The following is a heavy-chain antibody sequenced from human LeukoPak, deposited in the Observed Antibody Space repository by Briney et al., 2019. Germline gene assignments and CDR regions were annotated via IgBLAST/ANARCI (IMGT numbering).Heavy chain of an antibody. V-gene: IGHV4-4*02. CDR2: IYHSGST. CDR3: ARIEGDWFDP. J-gene: IGHJ5*02. CDR1: GFSFTNAC. D-gene: IGHD3-16*01. Sequence: GSLRLSRAASGFSFTNACMSWVRQPPGKGLEWIGEIYHSGSTNYNPSLKSRVTISVDKSKNQFSLKLSSVTAADTAVYYCARIEGDWFDPWGQGTLVTVSS.